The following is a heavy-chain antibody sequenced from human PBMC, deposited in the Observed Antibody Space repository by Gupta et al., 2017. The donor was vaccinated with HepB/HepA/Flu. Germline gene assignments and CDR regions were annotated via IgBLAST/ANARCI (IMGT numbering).Heavy chain of an antibody. J-gene: IGHJ4*02. D-gene: IGHD3-3*01. Sequence: QPQLQESGPGLVKPSETLSLTCTVSGGSISSYTFSWGWIRQSPGKGLEWIGSISYRGSTYHNPPLNSRGTISADTSKNEFSLKLTSVTAADTAVYHCARQFHYDVWSGIREAGYFDQWGQGTRVTVSS. CDR2: ISYRGST. CDR1: GGSISSYTFS. V-gene: IGHV4-39*01. CDR3: ARQFHYDVWSGIREAGYFDQ.